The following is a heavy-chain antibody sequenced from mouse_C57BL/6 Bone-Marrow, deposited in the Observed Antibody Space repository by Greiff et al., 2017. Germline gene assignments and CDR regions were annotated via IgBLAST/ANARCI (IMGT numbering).Heavy chain of an antibody. J-gene: IGHJ2*01. D-gene: IGHD1-1*01. CDR2: ISSGSSTI. CDR1: GFTFSDYG. V-gene: IGHV5-17*01. CDR3: ARSFFITTFYFDY. Sequence: EVMLVESGGGLVKPGGSLKLSCAASGFTFSDYGMHWVRQAPEKGLEWVAYISSGSSTIYYADTVKGRFTISRDNAKNTLFLQMTSLRSEDTAMYYCARSFFITTFYFDYWGQGTTLTVSS.